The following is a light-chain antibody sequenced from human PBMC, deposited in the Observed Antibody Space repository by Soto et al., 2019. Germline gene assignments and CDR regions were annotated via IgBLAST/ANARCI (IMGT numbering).Light chain of an antibody. CDR3: QQYNNWPPWT. V-gene: IGKV3-15*01. CDR1: QSVSSN. CDR2: GAS. J-gene: IGKJ1*01. Sequence: DIVLTQSPATLSVSPGERANLSCRSSQSVSSNLAWYQQKPGQAPRLLIYGASTRATGIPARFSGSGSGTEFTLTIRSLQSEDLAVYYCQQYNNWPPWTFGKGTKVDIK.